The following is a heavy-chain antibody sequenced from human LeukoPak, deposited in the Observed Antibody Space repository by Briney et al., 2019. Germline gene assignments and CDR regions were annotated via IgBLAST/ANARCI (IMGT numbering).Heavy chain of an antibody. Sequence: SETLSLTCAVSGYSISSGYYWGWIRPPPGKGLEWIGSIYHSGSTYYNPSLKSRVTISVDTSKNQFSLKLSSVTAADTAVYYCARQLTIFGVVSYYYMDVWGKGTTVTVSS. CDR3: ARQLTIFGVVSYYYMDV. J-gene: IGHJ6*03. V-gene: IGHV4-38-2*01. CDR2: IYHSGST. CDR1: GYSISSGYY. D-gene: IGHD3-3*01.